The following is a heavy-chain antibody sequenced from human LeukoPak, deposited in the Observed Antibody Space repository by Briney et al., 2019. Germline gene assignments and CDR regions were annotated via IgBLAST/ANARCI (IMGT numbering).Heavy chain of an antibody. Sequence: GGSLRLSCAGSGFTFSDYYMSWIHQAPGKGLEWVAYISSSGSTIYYADSVKGRFTISRDNAKNSLYLQMNSLRAEDTAVYYCARERRGAVVPAATDYWGQGTLVTVSS. D-gene: IGHD2-2*01. CDR2: ISSSGSTI. CDR3: ARERRGAVVPAATDY. V-gene: IGHV3-11*04. CDR1: GFTFSDYY. J-gene: IGHJ4*02.